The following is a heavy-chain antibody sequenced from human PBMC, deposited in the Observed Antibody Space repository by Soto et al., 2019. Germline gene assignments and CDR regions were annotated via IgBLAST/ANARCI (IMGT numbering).Heavy chain of an antibody. J-gene: IGHJ6*03. Sequence: GGSLRLSCTASGFTFGDYAMSWFRQAPGKGLEWVGFIRSKAYGGTTEYAASVKGRFTISRDDSKSIAYLQMNSLKTEDTAVYYCTRDFWSGYYIPNYYYYMDVWGKGTTVTVSS. CDR3: TRDFWSGYYIPNYYYYMDV. V-gene: IGHV3-49*03. CDR2: IRSKAYGGTT. CDR1: GFTFGDYA. D-gene: IGHD3-3*01.